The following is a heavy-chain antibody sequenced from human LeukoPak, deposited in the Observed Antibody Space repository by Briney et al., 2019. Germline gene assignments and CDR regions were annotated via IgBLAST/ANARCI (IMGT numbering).Heavy chain of an antibody. D-gene: IGHD3-10*01. V-gene: IGHV1-2*02. J-gene: IGHJ6*02. CDR1: GYTFTGYY. CDR2: INPNSGGT. CDR3: ARDRGSRQFYGMDV. Sequence: ASVKVSCKASGYTFTGYYMHWVRQAPGQGLEWMGWINPNSGGTNYAQKFQGRVTMTRDTSISTAYMELSRLRSDDTAVYYCARDRGSRQFYGMDVWGQGTTVTVSS.